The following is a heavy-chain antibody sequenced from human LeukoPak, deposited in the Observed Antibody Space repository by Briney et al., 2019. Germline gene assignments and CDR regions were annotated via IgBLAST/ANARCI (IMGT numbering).Heavy chain of an antibody. V-gene: IGHV4-30-2*01. J-gene: IGHJ4*02. Sequence: PSETLSLTCTVSAVSISSGGYYWSWIRQPPGKGLEWIGNIYHSGSTYYNPSLKSRVTISVDRSKNQLSLKLSSVTAADTVVYDCASQTSLVGYASGLGFDYWGQGTLVTVSS. D-gene: IGHD2-2*01. CDR1: AVSISSGGYY. CDR2: IYHSGST. CDR3: ASQTSLVGYASGLGFDY.